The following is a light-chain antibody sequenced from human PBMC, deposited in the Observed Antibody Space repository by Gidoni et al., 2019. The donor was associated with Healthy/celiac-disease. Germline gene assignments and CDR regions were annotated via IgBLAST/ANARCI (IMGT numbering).Light chain of an antibody. CDR3: QQSYSTPFT. J-gene: IGKJ3*01. CDR2: AAS. CDR1: QSIRSY. V-gene: IGKV1-39*01. Sequence: DIQMTQSPSSLSASVGDRVTITCQASQSIRSYLNWYQQKPGKAPKLLIYAASSLQSGVPSRFSGSGSGTDFTLTISSLQPEDFATYYCQQSYSTPFTFGPGTKVDIK.